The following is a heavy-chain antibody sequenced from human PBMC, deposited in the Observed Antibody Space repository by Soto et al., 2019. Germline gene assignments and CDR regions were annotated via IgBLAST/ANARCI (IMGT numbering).Heavy chain of an antibody. J-gene: IGHJ5*02. D-gene: IGHD2-15*01. CDR3: ARGPAEYCSGGSCFSVEHWVDP. V-gene: IGHV3-11*01. CDR1: GFTFSDYY. Sequence: QVQLVESGGGLVKPGGSLRLSCAASGFTFSDYYMSWIRQAPGKGLEWVSYIRSSGITIYYADSVKGRFTISRDNAKNALYLQMNSLRADETSVYCCARGPAEYCSGGSCFSVEHWVDPWGKGTLVTVSS. CDR2: IRSSGITI.